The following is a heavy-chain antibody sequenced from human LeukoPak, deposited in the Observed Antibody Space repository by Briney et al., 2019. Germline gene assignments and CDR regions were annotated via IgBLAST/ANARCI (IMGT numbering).Heavy chain of an antibody. J-gene: IGHJ4*02. Sequence: GGSLRLSCAASGFIFSTYAMHWVRQAPGKGLEWVAIISSDGGTKYYADSVKGRFTISRDNSKNTLYVQMNSLRAEDTAVYYCARDTAGYTNSWAALAYWGQGTLVTVSS. CDR3: ARDTAGYTNSWAALAY. CDR1: GFIFSTYA. CDR2: ISSDGGTK. D-gene: IGHD6-13*01. V-gene: IGHV3-30-3*01.